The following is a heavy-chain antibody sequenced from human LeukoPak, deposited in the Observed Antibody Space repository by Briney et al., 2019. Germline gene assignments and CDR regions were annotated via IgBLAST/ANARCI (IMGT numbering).Heavy chain of an antibody. V-gene: IGHV3-23*01. CDR3: ARDYYSSTSSYFDY. CDR2: ISSGTA. CDR1: GFTLSNYG. Sequence: GGSLRLSCAASGFTLSNYGMSWGRQAPGKGLEWVSGISSGTAYYADSVKGRFTTSRDNSESTLYLQMNRLRAEDTAIYFCARDYYSSTSSYFDYWGQGTLVTVSS. D-gene: IGHD2-2*01. J-gene: IGHJ4*02.